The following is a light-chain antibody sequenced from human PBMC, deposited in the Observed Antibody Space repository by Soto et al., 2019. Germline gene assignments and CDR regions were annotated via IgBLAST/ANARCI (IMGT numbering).Light chain of an antibody. V-gene: IGKV1-5*03. CDR3: LQGHDDSWT. Sequence: DIKITRSPSTLSGSVGQRVTITCLAHQTISRWLAWYQQNPGKAPKLLIYKASTLKSGVPSRFSGSGSGTEFTLTVSSLQPEDFATYYCLQGHDDSWTFGQGTKVDIK. CDR1: QTISRW. J-gene: IGKJ1*01. CDR2: KAS.